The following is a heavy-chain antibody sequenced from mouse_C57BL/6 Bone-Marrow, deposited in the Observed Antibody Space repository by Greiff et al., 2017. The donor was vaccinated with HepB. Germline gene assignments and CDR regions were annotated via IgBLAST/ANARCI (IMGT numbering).Heavy chain of an antibody. V-gene: IGHV1-82*01. CDR1: GYAFSSSW. CDR2: IYPGDGDT. D-gene: IGHD3-1*01. CDR3: ARTAARGFAY. J-gene: IGHJ3*01. Sequence: VQLQQSGPELVKPGASVKISCKASGYAFSSSWMNWVKQRPGKGLEWIGRIYPGDGDTNYNGKFKGKATLTAYKSSSTAYMQLSSLTSEDSAVYFCARTAARGFAYWGQGTLVTVSA.